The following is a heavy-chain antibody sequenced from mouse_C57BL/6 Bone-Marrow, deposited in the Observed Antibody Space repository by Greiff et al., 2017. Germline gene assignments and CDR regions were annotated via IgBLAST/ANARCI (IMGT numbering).Heavy chain of an antibody. CDR3: TTSFYDGYYVAWFAY. V-gene: IGHV14-4*01. CDR2: IDPENGDT. D-gene: IGHD2-3*01. J-gene: IGHJ3*01. Sequence: VHVKQSGAELVRPGASVKLSCTASGFNIKDDYMHWVKQRPEQGLEWIGWIDPENGDTEYASKFQGKATITADTSSNTAYLQLSSLTSEDTAVYYCTTSFYDGYYVAWFAYWGQGTLVTVAA. CDR1: GFNIKDDY.